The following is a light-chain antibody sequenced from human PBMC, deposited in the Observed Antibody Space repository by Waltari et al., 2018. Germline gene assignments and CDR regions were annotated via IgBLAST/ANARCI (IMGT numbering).Light chain of an antibody. Sequence: SPGTLSLSPGERATLSCRASQSVSSSYLAWYQQKPGQAPRLLIYGASSRATGIPDRFSGSGSGTDFTLTISRLEPEDFAVYYCQQYGSSPFTFGQGTRLEIK. J-gene: IGKJ5*01. CDR2: GAS. CDR3: QQYGSSPFT. CDR1: QSVSSSY. V-gene: IGKV3-20*01.